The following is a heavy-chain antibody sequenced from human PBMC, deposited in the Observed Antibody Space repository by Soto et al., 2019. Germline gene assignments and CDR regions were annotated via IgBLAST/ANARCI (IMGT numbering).Heavy chain of an antibody. Sequence: GASLKISCKGSGYSFTNYWIGWVRQMPGKGLEWMGIIYPADSDIRYSPSFQGQVTISADKSISTAYLQWSSLKASDTAMYYCASKNYYDSSGYYWGRGTLVTVSS. CDR3: ASKNYYDSSGYY. V-gene: IGHV5-51*01. CDR1: GYSFTNYW. D-gene: IGHD3-22*01. CDR2: IYPADSDI. J-gene: IGHJ4*02.